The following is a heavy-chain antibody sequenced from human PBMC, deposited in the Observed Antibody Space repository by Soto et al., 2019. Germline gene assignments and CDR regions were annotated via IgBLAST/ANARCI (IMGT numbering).Heavy chain of an antibody. CDR3: AKGQTDIVVVVAATHQLVPAFDI. CDR1: GFTFSSYG. D-gene: IGHD2-15*01. Sequence: GGSLRLSCAASGFTFSSYGMHWVRQAPGKGLEWVAVISYDGSNKYYADSVKGRFTISRDNSKNTLYLQMNSLRAEDKAVYYCAKGQTDIVVVVAATHQLVPAFDIWGQGTMVTVSS. CDR2: ISYDGSNK. J-gene: IGHJ3*02. V-gene: IGHV3-30*18.